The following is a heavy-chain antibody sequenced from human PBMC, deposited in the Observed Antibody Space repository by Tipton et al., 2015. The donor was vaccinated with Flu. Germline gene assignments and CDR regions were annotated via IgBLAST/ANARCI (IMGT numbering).Heavy chain of an antibody. CDR1: GYVFAGYY. D-gene: IGHD3-10*01. Sequence: QSGPEVKSPGASLKLSCKTSGYVFAGYYIHWVRLAPGRGPEWLGRINCNSGGTGDAHNFQRRVTMTRDPSTSTVFLDMTGLTSDDTAVYYCARDYTGSSPLDYWGQGTPVPVS. CDR2: INCNSGGT. V-gene: IGHV1-2*06. J-gene: IGHJ4*02. CDR3: ARDYTGSSPLDY.